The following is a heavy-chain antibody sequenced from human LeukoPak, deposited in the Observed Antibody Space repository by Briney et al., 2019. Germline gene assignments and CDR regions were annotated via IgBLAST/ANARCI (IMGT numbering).Heavy chain of an antibody. Sequence: PSETLSLTCTVSGGSISSGTYYWSWIRQHPEKGLEWIGCISHSGSTSYNPSLKSRLTMSVETSESQFSLRLTSVTAADTAVYYCARDRGRITKLGLDIWGLGTMVTVSS. CDR1: GGSISSGTYY. D-gene: IGHD3-10*01. CDR2: ISHSGST. CDR3: ARDRGRITKLGLDI. V-gene: IGHV4-31*03. J-gene: IGHJ3*02.